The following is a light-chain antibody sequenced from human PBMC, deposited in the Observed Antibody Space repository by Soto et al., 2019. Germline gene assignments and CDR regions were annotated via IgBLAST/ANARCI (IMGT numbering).Light chain of an antibody. V-gene: IGKV3-20*01. J-gene: IGKJ1*01. CDR3: QQYARSPRT. CDR2: GAS. Sequence: EIVLTQSPGTLSLSPGERATLSCRASQSVSSNYLAWYQQKSGQAPRLLMYGASSRATGIPDRFSGSGSGTDFTLTITRLEPEDFAVYFCQQYARSPRTFGQGTKVEIK. CDR1: QSVSSNY.